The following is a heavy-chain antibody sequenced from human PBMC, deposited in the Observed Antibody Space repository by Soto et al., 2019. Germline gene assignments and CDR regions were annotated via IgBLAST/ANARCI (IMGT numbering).Heavy chain of an antibody. CDR1: GYTFSSYA. Sequence: GASVKVSCKASGYTFSSYAMHWVRQAPGQRLEWMGWINAGYGNTKSSQKFQDRVTISRDTSASTAYMELTSLRSEDTAVYYCARDTGGGPFDFWGQGTLVTVSS. V-gene: IGHV1-3*01. D-gene: IGHD2-8*02. J-gene: IGHJ4*02. CDR3: ARDTGGGPFDF. CDR2: INAGYGNT.